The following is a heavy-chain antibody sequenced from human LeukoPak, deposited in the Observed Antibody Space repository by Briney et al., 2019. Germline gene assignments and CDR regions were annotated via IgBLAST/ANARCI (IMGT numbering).Heavy chain of an antibody. J-gene: IGHJ3*02. V-gene: IGHV1-8*03. CDR1: GYSFTSFH. CDR2: MNPNTGNT. D-gene: IGHD3/OR15-3a*01. Sequence: ASVKVSCKAAGYSFTSFHINWVRQAPGQGPEWMGWMNPNTGNTGFAQKFQGRATITQNSSISTVYMELNSLTSEDTAVYYCARRGLVAGIYDLVYGFDIWGQGTMVTVSS. CDR3: ARRGLVAGIYDLVYGFDI.